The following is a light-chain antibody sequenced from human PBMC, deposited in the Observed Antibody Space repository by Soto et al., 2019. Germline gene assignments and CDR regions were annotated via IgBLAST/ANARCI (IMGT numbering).Light chain of an antibody. CDR3: QQRSNWLT. J-gene: IGKJ5*01. CDR2: DAS. Sequence: EIVLTQSPATLSLSPGERATLSCRASQSINRHLAWYRQKPGQAPRLLIYDASNRATGIPARFSGSGSGTDFTLTISSLEPEDFAVYYCQQRSNWLTFGQGTRLEIK. CDR1: QSINRH. V-gene: IGKV3-11*01.